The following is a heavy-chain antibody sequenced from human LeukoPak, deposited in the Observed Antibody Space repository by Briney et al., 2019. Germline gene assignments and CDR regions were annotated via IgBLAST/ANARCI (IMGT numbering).Heavy chain of an antibody. D-gene: IGHD3-10*01. CDR1: GFTFSSYA. CDR2: ISGSGGST. V-gene: IGHV3-23*01. J-gene: IGHJ4*02. Sequence: GGSLRLSCAASGFTFSSYAMHWVRQAPGKGLEWVSAISGSGGSTYYADSVKGRFTISRDNSKNTLYLQMNSLRAEDTAVYYCAKESLWFGESHRDYWGQGTLVTVSS. CDR3: AKESLWFGESHRDY.